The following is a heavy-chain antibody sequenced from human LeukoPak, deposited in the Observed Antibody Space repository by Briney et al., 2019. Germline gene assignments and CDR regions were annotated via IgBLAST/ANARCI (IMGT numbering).Heavy chain of an antibody. J-gene: IGHJ4*02. CDR1: GFTFSSYG. CDR3: AKDKAGTLFDY. CDR2: ISYDGSNK. Sequence: PGRSLRLSCAASGFTFSSYGMHWVRQAPGKGLEWVAAISYDGSNKYYADSVKGRFTISRDNSKNTLYLQMNSLRAEDTAVYYCAKDKAGTLFDYWGQGTLVTVSS. V-gene: IGHV3-30*18.